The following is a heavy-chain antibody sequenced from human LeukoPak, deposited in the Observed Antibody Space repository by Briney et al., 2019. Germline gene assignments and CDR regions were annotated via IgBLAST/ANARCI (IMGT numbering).Heavy chain of an antibody. CDR1: GCTFSGYA. CDR2: ISGSGGST. D-gene: IGHD6-19*01. Sequence: PGGSMRLSCAASGCTFSGYAMSWVRQAPGKGLEWVSAISGSGGSTYYADSVKGRFTISRDNSKNTLYLQMNSLRAEDTAVYYCAKDTVAAPFDYWGQGTLVTVSS. V-gene: IGHV3-23*01. CDR3: AKDTVAAPFDY. J-gene: IGHJ4*02.